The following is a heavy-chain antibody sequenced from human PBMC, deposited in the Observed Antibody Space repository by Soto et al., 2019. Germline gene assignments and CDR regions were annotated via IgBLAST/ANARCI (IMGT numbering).Heavy chain of an antibody. CDR1: GYTFTSYG. Sequence: ASVKVSCKASGYTFTSYGISWVRQAPGQGLEWMGWISAYNGNTNYAQKLQGRVTMTTDTSTSTAYMELRSLRSDDTAVYYCARDGEQLAASMWFDPWGQGTLVTVSS. CDR3: ARDGEQLAASMWFDP. V-gene: IGHV1-18*01. CDR2: ISAYNGNT. D-gene: IGHD6-6*01. J-gene: IGHJ5*02.